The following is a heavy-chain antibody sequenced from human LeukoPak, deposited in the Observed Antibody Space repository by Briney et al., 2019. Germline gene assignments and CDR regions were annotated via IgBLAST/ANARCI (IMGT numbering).Heavy chain of an antibody. CDR2: IYYSGST. D-gene: IGHD6-13*01. J-gene: IGHJ5*02. V-gene: IGHV4-39*07. Sequence: SETLSLTCTVSGGSISSSSYYWGWIRQPPGKGLEWIGSIYYSGSTYYNPSLKSRVTISVDTSKNQFSLKLSSVTAADTAVYYCAAPGLMEQQLVRAWGQGTLVTVSS. CDR1: GGSISSSSYY. CDR3: AAPGLMEQQLVRA.